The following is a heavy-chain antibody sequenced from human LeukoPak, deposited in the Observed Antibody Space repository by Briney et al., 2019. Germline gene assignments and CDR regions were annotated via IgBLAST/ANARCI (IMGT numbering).Heavy chain of an antibody. CDR1: GFTLSSYS. D-gene: IGHD4-17*01. CDR3: ARDMTTVLYGAFDI. Sequence: GGSLRLSCAASGFTLSSYSMNWVRQAPGKGLEWVSSISSSSSYIYYADSVKGRFTISRDNAKNSLYLQMNSLRAEDTAVYYCARDMTTVLYGAFDIWGQGTMVTVSS. CDR2: ISSSSSYI. V-gene: IGHV3-21*01. J-gene: IGHJ3*02.